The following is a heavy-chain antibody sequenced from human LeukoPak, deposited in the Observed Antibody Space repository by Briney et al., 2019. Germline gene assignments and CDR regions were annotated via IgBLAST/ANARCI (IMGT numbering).Heavy chain of an antibody. CDR3: AKDSLRTGGYYYYGMDV. Sequence: GGSLRLFCAASGFTFSSYAMSWVRQAPGKGLEWVSAISGSGGSTYYADSVKGRFTISRDNSKNTLYLQMNSLRAEDTAVYYCAKDSLRTGGYYYYGMDVWGQGTTVTVSS. CDR1: GFTFSSYA. CDR2: ISGSGGST. D-gene: IGHD3-16*01. V-gene: IGHV3-23*01. J-gene: IGHJ6*02.